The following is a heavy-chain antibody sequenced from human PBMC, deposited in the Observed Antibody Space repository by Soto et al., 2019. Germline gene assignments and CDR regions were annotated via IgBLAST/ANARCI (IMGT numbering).Heavy chain of an antibody. CDR2: VSYDAGYK. V-gene: IGHV3-30*18. J-gene: IGHJ4*02. D-gene: IGHD2-15*01. CDR1: GFTFSTYD. Sequence: QVQLVESGGGMVQPGRSLRLSCTVSGFTFSTYDMHWVRQAPGKGLEWVAVVSYDAGYKNYADSVKGRFTISSDNSKNSSNLQMNGMRPEDTAVYYCAKVSISKSSAVTFDSWGQGTLVTVSS. CDR3: AKVSISKSSAVTFDS.